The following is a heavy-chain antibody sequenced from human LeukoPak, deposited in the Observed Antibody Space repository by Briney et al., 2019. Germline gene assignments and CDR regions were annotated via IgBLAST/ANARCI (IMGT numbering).Heavy chain of an antibody. CDR1: GFTFSSYA. Sequence: HPGGSLRLSCAASGFTFSSYAMSWVRQAPGKGLEWVSSIGVNGRTTYYADSVKGRFTISRDSSKNTLYLQMNSLRAEDTAIYYCARVFGGTYGGDYWGQGTLVTVSS. CDR2: IGVNGRTT. V-gene: IGHV3-23*01. J-gene: IGHJ4*02. CDR3: ARVFGGTYGGDY. D-gene: IGHD1-26*01.